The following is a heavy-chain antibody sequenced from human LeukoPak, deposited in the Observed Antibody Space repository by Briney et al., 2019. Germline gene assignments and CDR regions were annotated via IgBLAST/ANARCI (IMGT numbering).Heavy chain of an antibody. CDR1: GYIFTNYW. Sequence: GESLKISCKGSGYIFTNYWIGWVRQMPGKGLELMGIIYPGDSDTRYSPSFEGQVTMSADKSISTAYLQWSSLGAADTALYYCARGRGSGCSTGFDYWGQGTLVTVSS. CDR3: ARGRGSGCSTGFDY. D-gene: IGHD6-19*01. J-gene: IGHJ4*02. V-gene: IGHV5-51*01. CDR2: IYPGDSDT.